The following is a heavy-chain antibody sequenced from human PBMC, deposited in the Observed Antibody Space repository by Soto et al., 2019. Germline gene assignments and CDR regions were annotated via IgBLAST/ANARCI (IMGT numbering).Heavy chain of an antibody. CDR3: ARVIYCSGGSCGGGMDV. J-gene: IGHJ6*02. CDR1: GGSISSYY. Sequence: QVQLQESGPGLVKPSENLSLTCTVSGGSISSYYWSWIRQPPGKGLEWIGYIYYSGSTNYNPSLKSRVTISVDTSKNQFSLKLSSVTAADTAVYYCARVIYCSGGSCGGGMDVWGQGTTVTVSS. V-gene: IGHV4-59*01. D-gene: IGHD2-15*01. CDR2: IYYSGST.